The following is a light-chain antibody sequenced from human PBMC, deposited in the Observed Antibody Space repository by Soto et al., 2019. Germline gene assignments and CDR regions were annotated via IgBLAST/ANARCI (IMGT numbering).Light chain of an antibody. CDR3: SSYTTSSTRI. Sequence: QSALTQPASVSGSRGQSITISCSGTSRDVGGYNYVSWYQQHPGKAPNLMIYDVSNRPSGVSNRFSGSKSGNTASLTISGLQADDEADYYCSSYTTSSTRIFGTGTKLTVL. J-gene: IGLJ1*01. CDR2: DVS. CDR1: SRDVGGYNY. V-gene: IGLV2-14*01.